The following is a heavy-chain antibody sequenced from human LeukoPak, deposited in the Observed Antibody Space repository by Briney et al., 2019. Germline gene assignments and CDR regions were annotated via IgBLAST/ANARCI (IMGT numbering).Heavy chain of an antibody. CDR2: IYDSGST. V-gene: IGHV4-39*07. D-gene: IGHD6-19*01. J-gene: IGHJ4*02. Sequence: SETLSLTCTVSGVSIRSSYYYWGWIRQPPGKGLEWIGSIYDSGSTYYNPSLKSRVTISVDTSKNQFSLKLSSVTAADTAVYYCARAPYSSGWYPYWGQGTLVTVSS. CDR1: GVSIRSSYYY. CDR3: ARAPYSSGWYPY.